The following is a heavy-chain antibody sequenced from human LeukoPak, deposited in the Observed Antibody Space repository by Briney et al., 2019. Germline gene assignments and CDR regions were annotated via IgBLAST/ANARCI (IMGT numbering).Heavy chain of an antibody. J-gene: IGHJ4*02. CDR2: IYSGGST. V-gene: IGHV3-66*01. CDR3: ARDIVATNFDY. CDR1: GFTVSSNY. D-gene: IGHD5-12*01. Sequence: AGGSLRLSRAASGFTVSSNYMSWVRQAPRKGLEWVSVIYSGGSTYYADSVKGRFTISRDNSKNTLYLQMNSLRAEDTAVYYCARDIVATNFDYWGQGTLVTVSS.